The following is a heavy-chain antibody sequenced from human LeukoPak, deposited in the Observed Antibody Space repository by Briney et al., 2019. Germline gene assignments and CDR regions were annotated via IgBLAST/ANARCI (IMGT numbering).Heavy chain of an antibody. J-gene: IGHJ4*02. CDR3: ARVSDDSSGYPLFDY. D-gene: IGHD3-22*01. CDR2: IIPILGIA. V-gene: IGHV1-69*04. Sequence: ASVKVSCKASGYTFTSYGISWVRQAPGQGLEWMGRIIPILGIANYAQKFQGRVTITADKSTSTAYMELSSLRSEDTAVYYCARVSDDSSGYPLFDYWGQGTLVTVSS. CDR1: GYTFTSYG.